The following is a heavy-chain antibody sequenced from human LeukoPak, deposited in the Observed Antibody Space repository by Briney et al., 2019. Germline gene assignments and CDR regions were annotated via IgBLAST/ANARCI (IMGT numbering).Heavy chain of an antibody. V-gene: IGHV3-30*02. CDR1: GFTFSSYG. CDR2: IRYDGSNK. CDR3: AKERAVAGADDAFDI. J-gene: IGHJ3*02. D-gene: IGHD6-19*01. Sequence: PGGSLRLSCAASGFTFSSYGMHWVRQAPGKGLEWVAFIRYDGSNKYYADSVKGRFTISRDNSKNTLYLQMNSLRAEDTAVYYCAKERAVAGADDAFDIWGQGTMVTVSS.